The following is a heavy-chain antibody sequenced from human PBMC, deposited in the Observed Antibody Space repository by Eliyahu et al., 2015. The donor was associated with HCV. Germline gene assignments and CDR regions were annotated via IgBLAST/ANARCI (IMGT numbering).Heavy chain of an antibody. V-gene: IGHV3-53*02. CDR2: IYRGGST. CDR1: GFXVXXNY. D-gene: IGHD3-22*01. Sequence: EVQLVETGGGLIQPGGSLXLSCAASGFXVXXNYMSWVRQAPGKGLEWVSVIYRGGSTYYADSVKGRFTISRDNSKNTLYLQMNSLRVEDTAVYYCARDTYYDSSGYYAFDIWGQGTMVTVSS. J-gene: IGHJ3*02. CDR3: ARDTYYDSSGYYAFDI.